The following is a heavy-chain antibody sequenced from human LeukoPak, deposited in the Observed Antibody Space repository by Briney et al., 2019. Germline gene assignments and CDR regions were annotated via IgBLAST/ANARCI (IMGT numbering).Heavy chain of an antibody. CDR1: GFTFSSYA. Sequence: PGRSLRLSCAASGFTFSSYAMHWVRQAPGKGLEWVAVISYDGSNKYYADSVKARFTISRDNSKNTLYLQMNSLTAEDTAVYYCARGATTGYYPYWGQGTLVTVSS. D-gene: IGHD3-9*01. CDR3: ARGATTGYYPY. V-gene: IGHV3-30*04. J-gene: IGHJ4*02. CDR2: ISYDGSNK.